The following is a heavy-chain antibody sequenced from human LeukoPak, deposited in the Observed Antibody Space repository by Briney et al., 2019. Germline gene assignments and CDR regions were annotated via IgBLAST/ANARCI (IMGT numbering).Heavy chain of an antibody. CDR1: GGSISSHY. CDR3: ARGGVQGLDY. J-gene: IGHJ4*02. D-gene: IGHD1-1*01. Sequence: PSETLSLTCTVSGGSISSHYWSWIRQPPGKGLEWIGYIYYSGSTNYNPSLKSRVTISVDTSKNQFSLKLSSVTAADTAVYYWARGGVQGLDYWGQGTLVTVSS. CDR2: IYYSGST. V-gene: IGHV4-59*11.